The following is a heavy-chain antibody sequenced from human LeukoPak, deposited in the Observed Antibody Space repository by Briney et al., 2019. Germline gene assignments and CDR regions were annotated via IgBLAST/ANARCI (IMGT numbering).Heavy chain of an antibody. D-gene: IGHD2-2*03. CDR1: GYSFTSYG. CDR2: INPNSGGT. CDR3: ARVPRSGYCSSTSCYGDYYYYYMDV. Sequence: ASVKVSCKASGYSFTSYGINWVRQAPGQGLEWMGWINPNSGGTNYAQKFQGRVTMTRDTSISTAYMELSRLRSDDTAVYYCARVPRSGYCSSTSCYGDYYYYYMDVWGKGTTVTVSS. J-gene: IGHJ6*03. V-gene: IGHV1-2*02.